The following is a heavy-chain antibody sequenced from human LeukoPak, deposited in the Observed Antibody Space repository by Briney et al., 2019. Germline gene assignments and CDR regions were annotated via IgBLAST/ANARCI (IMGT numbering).Heavy chain of an antibody. D-gene: IGHD1-26*01. CDR2: IRSTANGYAT. Sequence: PGGSLRLSCVASGFTFSGSALHWVRQASGKGLEWVGRIRSTANGYATAYAASVKGRFTISRDDSKNTAYLQMDSLKTEDTAVYYCTSMGTVGATNDVDAFDIWGQGTMVTVSS. V-gene: IGHV3-73*01. J-gene: IGHJ3*02. CDR3: TSMGTVGATNDVDAFDI. CDR1: GFTFSGSA.